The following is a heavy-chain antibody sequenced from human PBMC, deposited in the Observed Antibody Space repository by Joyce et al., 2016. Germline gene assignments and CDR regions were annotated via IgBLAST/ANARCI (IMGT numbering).Heavy chain of an antibody. Sequence: QLQLQESGSGLVKPSQTLSLTCAVSGGSFNSGGYSWNWIRQPPGKGLEWIGDVYYSGNTHYKPSLMGRVTISVDTSKNQCSLKVGSVTAADTAMYYCARAPRGPGYFDYWGQGTLVTVSS. V-gene: IGHV4-30-2*01. CDR1: GGSFNSGGYS. CDR3: ARAPRGPGYFDY. CDR2: VYYSGNT. J-gene: IGHJ4*02. D-gene: IGHD3-10*01.